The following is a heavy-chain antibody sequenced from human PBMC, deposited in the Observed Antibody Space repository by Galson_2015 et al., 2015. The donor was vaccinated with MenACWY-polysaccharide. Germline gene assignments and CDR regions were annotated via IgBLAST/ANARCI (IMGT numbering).Heavy chain of an antibody. CDR2: ISYESANK. CDR1: GFTFTDYA. J-gene: IGHJ4*02. V-gene: IGHV3-30-3*01. CDR3: ARRAVGDFDY. Sequence: SLRLSCATSGFTFTDYAMLWVRQAPGKGLEWVAVISYESANKFYVDSVKGRFTISRDNAKNSVYLQMNSLRAEDTAVYFCARRAVGDFDYWGQGTLVTVSS. D-gene: IGHD3-16*01.